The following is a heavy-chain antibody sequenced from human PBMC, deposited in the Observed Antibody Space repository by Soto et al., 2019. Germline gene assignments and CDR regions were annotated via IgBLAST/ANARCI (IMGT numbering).Heavy chain of an antibody. CDR1: GYSSTSYW. CDR3: ARLAYCSSTWGGVGCGMAV. V-gene: IGHV5-51*01. Sequence: ESLKISCKGSGYSSTSYWIGRVRQMPGKHLAWMGSIYPGDSDTRYSPSFQGQVTISADKSISTAYLQWSSLKASDTAMYYCARLAYCSSTWGGVGCGMAVWGQGTTVTVS. D-gene: IGHD2-2*01. J-gene: IGHJ6*02. CDR2: IYPGDSDT.